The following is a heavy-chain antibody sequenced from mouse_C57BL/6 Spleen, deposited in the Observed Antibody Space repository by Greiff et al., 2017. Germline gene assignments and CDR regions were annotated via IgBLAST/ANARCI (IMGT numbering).Heavy chain of an antibody. CDR3: ASTTVVATPYAMDY. CDR2: IWSGGST. Sequence: VQVVESGPGLVQPSQSLSITCTVSGFSLTSYGVHWVRQSPGKGLEWLGVIWSGGSTDYNAAFISRLSISKDNSKSQVFFKMNSLQADDTAIYYCASTTVVATPYAMDYWGQGTSVTVSS. J-gene: IGHJ4*01. V-gene: IGHV2-2*01. CDR1: GFSLTSYG. D-gene: IGHD1-1*01.